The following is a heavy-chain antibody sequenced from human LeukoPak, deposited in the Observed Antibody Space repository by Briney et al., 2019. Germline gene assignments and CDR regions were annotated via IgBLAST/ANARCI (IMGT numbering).Heavy chain of an antibody. CDR2: IYYSGST. J-gene: IGHJ4*02. CDR3: ARLVRFTMVRGAHFDY. V-gene: IGHV4-39*01. CDR1: GVSISSCSYF. D-gene: IGHD3-10*01. Sequence: SETLTLTCTASGVSISSCSYFWVWIRQPPGQGLEWIGSIYYSGSTYYNPSLKNRVAISVDTSKNQFSLKLSSVTAADTAVYYCARLVRFTMVRGAHFDYWGQGTLVTASS.